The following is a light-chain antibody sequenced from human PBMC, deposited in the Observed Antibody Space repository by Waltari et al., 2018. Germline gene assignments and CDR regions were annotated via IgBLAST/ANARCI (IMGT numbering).Light chain of an antibody. CDR3: GSYTSSTTLA. CDR2: DVS. V-gene: IGLV2-14*03. Sequence: QSALTQPASVSGSPGQSITISCTGTSSDVGGYDYVSWYQQHPGKAPKLILYDVSNRPLEVSHRVYGSKSGNTASLTISGLQADDEAEYYCGSYTSSTTLAFGTGTKVTVL. CDR1: SSDVGGYDY. J-gene: IGLJ1*01.